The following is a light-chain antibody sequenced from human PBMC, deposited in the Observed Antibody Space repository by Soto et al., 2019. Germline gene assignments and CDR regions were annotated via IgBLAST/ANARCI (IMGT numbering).Light chain of an antibody. V-gene: IGKV3-15*01. J-gene: IGKJ1*01. CDR2: GAS. CDR3: QQYDNWPRT. CDR1: QDISTN. Sequence: EIVMTQSPATLSVSPGERATLSCRASQDISTNLAWYQQKPGQAPRLLIYGASTRATGIPARFSGSGSGTEFTLTISSLQSEDFAVYSCQQYDNWPRTFGQGTKVEIK.